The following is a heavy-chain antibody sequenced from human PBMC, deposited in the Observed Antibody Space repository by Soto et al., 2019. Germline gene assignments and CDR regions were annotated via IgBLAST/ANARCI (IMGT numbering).Heavy chain of an antibody. J-gene: IGHJ6*02. D-gene: IGHD6-19*01. CDR3: ARERGWYASGYYYGMDV. V-gene: IGHV3-30*04. CDR1: GFNFHTYS. CDR2: ISYDGSNK. Sequence: GGSLRLSCAASGFNFHTYSMHWVRQAPDKGLEWVAVISYDGSNKFNADSVKGRFTISRDNSENTLYLQMNSLRADDAAMYYCARERGWYASGYYYGMDVWGQGTAVTVSS.